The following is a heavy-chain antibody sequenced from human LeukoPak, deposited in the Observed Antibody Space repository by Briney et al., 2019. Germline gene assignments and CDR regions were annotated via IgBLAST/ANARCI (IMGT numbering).Heavy chain of an antibody. CDR3: ARILGFTLDY. J-gene: IGHJ4*02. V-gene: IGHV3-48*02. CDR1: GFTFSSYS. Sequence: GGSLRLSCAASGFTFSSYSMNWVRQAPGKGLEWVSYIYRSGGTIYYADSVKGRFTVSRDNAKNSLYLQLNSLRDEDTAVYYCARILGFTLDYWGQGTLVTVSS. CDR2: IYRSGGTI.